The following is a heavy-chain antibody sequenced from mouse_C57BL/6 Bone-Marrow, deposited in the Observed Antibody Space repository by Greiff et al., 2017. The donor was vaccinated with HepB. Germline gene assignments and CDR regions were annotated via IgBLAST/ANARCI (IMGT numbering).Heavy chain of an antibody. Sequence: VHLVESGAELVRPGASVKLSCKASGYTFTDYYINWVKQRPGQGLEWIARIYPGSGNTYYNEKFKGKATLTAEKSSSTAYMQLSSLTSEDSAVYFCASEIYYYGSSFPYWGQGTTLTVSS. CDR3: ASEIYYYGSSFPY. CDR2: IYPGSGNT. V-gene: IGHV1-76*01. J-gene: IGHJ2*01. D-gene: IGHD1-1*01. CDR1: GYTFTDYY.